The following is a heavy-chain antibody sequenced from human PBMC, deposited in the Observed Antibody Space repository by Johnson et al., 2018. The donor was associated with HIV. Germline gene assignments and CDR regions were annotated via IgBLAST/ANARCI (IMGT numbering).Heavy chain of an antibody. CDR3: ARDNLRAFDV. CDR1: GFTFSDYY. J-gene: IGHJ3*01. Sequence: VQLVESGGGVVQPGRSLRLSCAASGFTFSDYYMSWVRQAPGRGLEWVSFIYSGGSTYYADSVKGRFTISRDNSKNTLFLQMNRLRAEDTAVYYCARDNLRAFDVWGQGTTVTVSS. CDR2: IYSGGST. V-gene: IGHV3-66*01. D-gene: IGHD5/OR15-5a*01.